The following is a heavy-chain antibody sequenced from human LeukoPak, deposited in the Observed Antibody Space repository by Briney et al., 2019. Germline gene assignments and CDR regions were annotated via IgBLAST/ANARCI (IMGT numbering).Heavy chain of an antibody. V-gene: IGHV3-66*01. Sequence: GGSLRLSCAASGFTVSNNYMNWVRQAPGKGLEWVSLIYSGGSTHYADSVKGRFTISRDSSRNTLYLQMNSLRVEDAAVYYCARDPSAVAINTYGWGQGTLVTVSS. J-gene: IGHJ4*02. D-gene: IGHD6-13*01. CDR1: GFTVSNNY. CDR2: IYSGGST. CDR3: ARDPSAVAINTYG.